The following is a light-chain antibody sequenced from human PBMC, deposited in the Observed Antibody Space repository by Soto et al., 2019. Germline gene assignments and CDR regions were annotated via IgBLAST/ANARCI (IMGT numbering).Light chain of an antibody. Sequence: QPVLTQSHSASASLRASVKLTCTLSSGHSSYAIAWHQQQPEKGPRYLMKLNSDGSHSKGDGIPDRFSGSSSGAERYLTISSLQSEDEADYYCQTWGTGIRVFGTGTKLTVL. J-gene: IGLJ1*01. CDR1: SGHSSYA. V-gene: IGLV4-69*01. CDR3: QTWGTGIRV. CDR2: LNSDGSH.